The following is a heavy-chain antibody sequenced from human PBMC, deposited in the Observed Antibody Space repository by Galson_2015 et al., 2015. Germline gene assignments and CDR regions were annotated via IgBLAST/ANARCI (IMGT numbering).Heavy chain of an antibody. D-gene: IGHD4-17*01. Sequence: TLSLTCTVSGGSISSGSYYWSWIRQPAGKGLERIGRIYTSGSTNYNPSLKSRVTISVDTSKNQFSLKLSSVTAADTAVYYCARDLLTTVTTGGWFDPWGQGTLVTVSS. CDR2: IYTSGST. CDR3: ARDLLTTVTTGGWFDP. J-gene: IGHJ5*02. V-gene: IGHV4-61*02. CDR1: GGSISSGSYY.